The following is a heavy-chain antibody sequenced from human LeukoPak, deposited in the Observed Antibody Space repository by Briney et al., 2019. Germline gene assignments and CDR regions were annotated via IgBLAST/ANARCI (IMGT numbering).Heavy chain of an antibody. J-gene: IGHJ3*02. V-gene: IGHV3-11*01. D-gene: IGHD3-22*01. CDR3: ARHSFGGGITMIVVVIPPYAFDI. CDR2: ISSSGSTI. Sequence: GGSLRLSCAASGFTFGDYYMSWIRQAPGKGLEWVSYISSSGSTIYYADSVKGRFTISRDNAKNSLYLQMNSLRAEDTAVYYCARHSFGGGITMIVVVIPPYAFDIWGQGTMVTVSS. CDR1: GFTFGDYY.